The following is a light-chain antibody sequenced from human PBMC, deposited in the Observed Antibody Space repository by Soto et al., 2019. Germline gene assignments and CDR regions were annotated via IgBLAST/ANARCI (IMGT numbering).Light chain of an antibody. V-gene: IGKV1-5*01. CDR3: QHRWT. CDR1: QSISSW. J-gene: IGKJ1*01. Sequence: DIQMTQSPSTLSASVGDRVTITCRASQSISSWLAWYQQKPGKAPKLLIYDASSLESGVPSRFSGSGSGTEFTLTIRSLQPDDFATYYCQHRWTFGQGTKVDIK. CDR2: DAS.